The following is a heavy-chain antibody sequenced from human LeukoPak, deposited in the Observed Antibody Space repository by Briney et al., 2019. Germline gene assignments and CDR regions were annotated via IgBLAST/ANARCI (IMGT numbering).Heavy chain of an antibody. J-gene: IGHJ3*02. V-gene: IGHV1-18*04. CDR3: ARDRTDYYDSSGLDAFDI. CDR1: GYTFTGYY. CDR2: ISAYNGNT. D-gene: IGHD3-22*01. Sequence: ASVKVSCKASGYTFTGYYMHWVRQAPGQGLEWMGWISAYNGNTNYAQKLQGRVTMTTDTSTSTAYMELRSLRSDDTAVYYCARDRTDYYDSSGLDAFDIWGQGTMVTVSS.